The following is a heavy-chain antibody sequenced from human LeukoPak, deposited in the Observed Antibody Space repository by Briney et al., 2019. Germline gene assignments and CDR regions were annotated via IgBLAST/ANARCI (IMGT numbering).Heavy chain of an antibody. CDR3: ASQSYSSGYYLYAFDI. D-gene: IGHD3-22*01. Sequence: PSETLSLTCTVSGGSIISYYWSWIRQPAGKGLEWIGRIYTSGGTNYNPSLKSRVTMSVDTSKNQFSLKLSSVTAADTAVYDCASQSYSSGYYLYAFDIWGQGTMVTVSS. J-gene: IGHJ3*02. CDR2: IYTSGGT. CDR1: GGSIISYY. V-gene: IGHV4-4*07.